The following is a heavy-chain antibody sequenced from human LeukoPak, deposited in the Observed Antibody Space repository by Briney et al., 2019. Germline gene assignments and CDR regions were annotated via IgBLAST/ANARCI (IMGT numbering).Heavy chain of an antibody. CDR2: IYTSGST. V-gene: IGHV4-4*07. D-gene: IGHD6-13*01. CDR3: ARDGPSPRYSSSWYRFDP. Sequence: KSSETLSLTCTVSGGSISSYYWSWIRQPAGKGLEWIGRIYTSGSTNYNPSLKSRVTMSVDTSKNQFSLKLSSVTAADTAVYYCARDGPSPRYSSSWYRFDPWGQGTLVTVSS. CDR1: GGSISSYY. J-gene: IGHJ5*02.